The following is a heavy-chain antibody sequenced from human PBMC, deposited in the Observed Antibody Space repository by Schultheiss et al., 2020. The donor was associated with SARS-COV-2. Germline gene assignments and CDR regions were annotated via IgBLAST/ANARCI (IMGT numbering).Heavy chain of an antibody. CDR2: IRSDGSGT. CDR3: AREWDGFDI. V-gene: IGHV3-74*01. Sequence: GGSLRLSCEASGFTFNSYWMHWVRQAPGTGLEWVSHIRSDGSGTTYADSVKGRFTISRDNTKSMLYLQMNSLRAEDSAVYYCAREWDGFDIWGQGTMVTVSS. J-gene: IGHJ3*02. CDR1: GFTFNSYW.